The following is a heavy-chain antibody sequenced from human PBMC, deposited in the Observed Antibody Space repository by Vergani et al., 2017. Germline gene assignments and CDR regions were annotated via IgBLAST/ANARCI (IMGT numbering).Heavy chain of an antibody. CDR2: INPNNGGP. D-gene: IGHD3-3*01. V-gene: IGHV1-2*02. CDR1: GYTFTSYG. J-gene: IGHJ6*03. Sequence: QVQPVQSGAEVKKPGASVKVSCKASGYTFTSYGISWVRQAPGQGLEWVGWINPNNGGPNYAQKFQGRVTMSRDTSISTVYMALSSLRSDDTAVYYCARDEKRYFDFWRGYENYYYYMDVGGKGTTVTVSS. CDR3: ARDEKRYFDFWRGYENYYYYMDV.